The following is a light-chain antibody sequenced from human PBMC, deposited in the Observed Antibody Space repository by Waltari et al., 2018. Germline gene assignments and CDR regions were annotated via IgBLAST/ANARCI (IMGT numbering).Light chain of an antibody. J-gene: IGLJ2*01. CDR3: SSYSGSNKLV. V-gene: IGLV2-8*01. CDR2: EVT. Sequence: QSALTPPPSASGSPGQSVTIPCTGTSSDVGGYNHVSWHQQHPGKAPKLMIYEVTKRPSGVPDRFSGSQSDNTASLTVSGLQAEDETGYYCSSYSGSNKLVFGGGTKLTVL. CDR1: SSDVGGYNH.